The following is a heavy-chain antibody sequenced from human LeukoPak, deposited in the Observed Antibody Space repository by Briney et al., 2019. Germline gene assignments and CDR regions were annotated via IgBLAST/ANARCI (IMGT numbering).Heavy chain of an antibody. Sequence: SETLSLTCTVSGGSISPYYWSWIRQPPGKGLEWIGYLYYSGRTNYNPSLKSRVTISVDTSKNQFSLKLNSVTAADTAVYYCARQTVYCSSTSCYYYYYYMDVWGKGTTVTASS. J-gene: IGHJ6*03. D-gene: IGHD2-2*01. CDR3: ARQTVYCSSTSCYYYYYYMDV. V-gene: IGHV4-59*08. CDR1: GGSISPYY. CDR2: LYYSGRT.